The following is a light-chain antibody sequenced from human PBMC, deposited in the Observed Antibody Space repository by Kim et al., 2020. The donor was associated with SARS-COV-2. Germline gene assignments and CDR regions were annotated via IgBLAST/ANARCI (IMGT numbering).Light chain of an antibody. J-gene: IGKJ1*01. V-gene: IGKV1-27*01. Sequence: DIQMTQSPSSLYASVGDRVTITCRASQDISNYLAWFQLKPGKAPKLLIYAASALQPGVPSRFSGSGSGTDFTLTVTSLQPEDVATYYCQKCDSAPSTFGQGTKVDIK. CDR3: QKCDSAPST. CDR1: QDISNY. CDR2: AAS.